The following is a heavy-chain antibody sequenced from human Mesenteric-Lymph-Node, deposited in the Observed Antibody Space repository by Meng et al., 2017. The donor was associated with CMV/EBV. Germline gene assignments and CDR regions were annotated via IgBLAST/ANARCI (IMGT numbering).Heavy chain of an antibody. J-gene: IGHJ4*02. CDR2: IFWDDDR. Sequence: FSITTSGVGGGWIRQSPRKALEFLAFIFWDDDRRYNPSLKDTVTITKDTSKNEVVLTLTNMDPVDTATYYCAHSSKGRGYTYGYVDYWGQGTLVTVSS. D-gene: IGHD5-18*01. CDR1: FSITTSGVG. V-gene: IGHV2-5*02. CDR3: AHSSKGRGYTYGYVDY.